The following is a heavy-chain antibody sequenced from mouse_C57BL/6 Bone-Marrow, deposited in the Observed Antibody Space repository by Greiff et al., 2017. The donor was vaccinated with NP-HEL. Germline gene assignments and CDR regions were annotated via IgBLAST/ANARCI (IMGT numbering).Heavy chain of an antibody. CDR2: IDPENGDT. CDR3: TLYYYAAWFAY. J-gene: IGHJ3*01. D-gene: IGHD1-1*01. Sequence: EVQLQQSGAELVRPGASVKLSCTASGFTITDDYMHWVKQRPEQGLEWIGWIDPENGDTEYASKFQGKATITADTSSNTAYLQLSSLTSEDTAVYYCTLYYYAAWFAYWGQGTLVTVSA. CDR1: GFTITDDY. V-gene: IGHV14-4*01.